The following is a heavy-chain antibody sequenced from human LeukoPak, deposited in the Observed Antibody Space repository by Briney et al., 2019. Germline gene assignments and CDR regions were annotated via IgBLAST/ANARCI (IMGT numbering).Heavy chain of an antibody. V-gene: IGHV3-23*01. D-gene: IGHD4-17*01. Sequence: GGSLRLSCAASGFTFSSYAMNWVRQAPGKGLEWVSVISDSGGSTYYAASVQGRFTISRDNSKNTLYLQMNSLRAEDTAVYYCAKADYGDYVVGEYFQHWGQGTLVTVSS. CDR2: ISDSGGST. J-gene: IGHJ1*01. CDR3: AKADYGDYVVGEYFQH. CDR1: GFTFSSYA.